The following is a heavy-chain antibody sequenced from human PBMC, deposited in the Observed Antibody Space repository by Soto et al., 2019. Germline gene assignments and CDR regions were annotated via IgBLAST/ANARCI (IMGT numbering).Heavy chain of an antibody. D-gene: IGHD1-26*01. CDR3: ARGSGSLYYFDS. J-gene: IGHJ4*02. V-gene: IGHV3-53*01. Sequence: PGGSLRLSCAASGFSVSTNYMTWVRQAPGKGLEWVSVIYSGGSTYYADSVKGRFTISRDNSKNTLHLQMNSLRAEDTAVYYCARGSGSLYYFDSWGRGTLVPVSS. CDR1: GFSVSTNY. CDR2: IYSGGST.